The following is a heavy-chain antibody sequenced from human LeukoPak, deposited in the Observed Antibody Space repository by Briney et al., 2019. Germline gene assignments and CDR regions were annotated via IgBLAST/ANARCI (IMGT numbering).Heavy chain of an antibody. CDR2: ISWNSGSI. J-gene: IGHJ6*02. V-gene: IGHV3-9*01. CDR3: AKDMKAYYYYGMDV. Sequence: SLRLSCAASGFTFDDYAMHWVRQAPGKGLEWVSGISWNSGSIGYADSVKGRFTISRDNAKNSLYLQMNSLRAEDTALYYCAKDMKAYYYYGMDVWGQGTTVTVSS. CDR1: GFTFDDYA.